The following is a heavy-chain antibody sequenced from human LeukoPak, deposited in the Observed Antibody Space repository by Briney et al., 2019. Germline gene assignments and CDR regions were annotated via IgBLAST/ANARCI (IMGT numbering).Heavy chain of an antibody. V-gene: IGHV3-30*04. J-gene: IGHJ4*02. D-gene: IGHD3-9*01. CDR3: AKAILTGYYRGYFDY. Sequence: PGGSLRLSCAASGFTITTYAMTWVRQAPGKGLESVAVISHDGTYKNYADSVKGRFTISRDTSKNTLYLQMNSLRAEDTAVYYCAKAILTGYYRGYFDYWGQGTLVTVSS. CDR1: GFTITTYA. CDR2: ISHDGTYK.